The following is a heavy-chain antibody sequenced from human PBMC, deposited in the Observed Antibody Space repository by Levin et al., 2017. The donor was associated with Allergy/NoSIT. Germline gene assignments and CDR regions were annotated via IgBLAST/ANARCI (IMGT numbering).Heavy chain of an antibody. V-gene: IGHV1-18*01. D-gene: IGHD7-27*01. J-gene: IGHJ2*01. CDR1: GYTFTSYG. CDR2: ISTYNGNT. CDR3: ARDLGLGRRYFDL. Sequence: GESLKISCKASGYTFTSYGFTWVRQAPGQGLERMGWISTYNGNTIYAQKLQGRVTMTADTSTSTAYMELRSLRSDDTAVYYCARDLGLGRRYFDLWGRGTLVTVSS.